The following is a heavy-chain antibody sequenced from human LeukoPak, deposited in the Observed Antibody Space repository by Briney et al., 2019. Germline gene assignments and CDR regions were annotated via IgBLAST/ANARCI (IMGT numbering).Heavy chain of an antibody. Sequence: SETLSLTCAVYGGSFSGYYWSWIRQPPGKGLEWIGEINHSGSTNYNPSLKSRVTISVDTSKNQFSLNLSSVTAADTAVYYCASSSNYYASGSYYRPFDYWGQGTLVTVSS. CDR2: INHSGST. CDR3: ASSSNYYASGSYYRPFDY. J-gene: IGHJ4*02. D-gene: IGHD3-10*01. V-gene: IGHV4-34*01. CDR1: GGSFSGYY.